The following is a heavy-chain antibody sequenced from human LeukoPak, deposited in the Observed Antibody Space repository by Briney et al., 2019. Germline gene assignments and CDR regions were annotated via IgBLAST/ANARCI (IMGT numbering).Heavy chain of an antibody. CDR3: ATLYHYVWGKYRYHHFDS. CDR2: FDPEVADT. CDR1: GYSLTELS. J-gene: IGHJ4*02. D-gene: IGHD3-16*02. Sequence: ASVKVSCTVSGYSLTELSIHWVRQAPGGGLEWIGGFDPEVADTIYTQNFQGRITMTEDTSTDTAYMELKSLRSEDTAVYYCATLYHYVWGKYRYHHFDSWGQGTLVSVSS. V-gene: IGHV1-24*01.